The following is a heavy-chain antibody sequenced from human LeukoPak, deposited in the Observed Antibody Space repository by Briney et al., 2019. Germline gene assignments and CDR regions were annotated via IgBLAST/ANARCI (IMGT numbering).Heavy chain of an antibody. Sequence: GGSLRLSCAASGFTFSSYGMHWVRQAPGKGLEWVAVIWYDGSNKYYADSVKGRFTISRDNSKNTLYLQMNSLRAEDTAVYYCAKVWGTTVTFYYFDYWGQGTLVTVSS. CDR1: GFTFSSYG. V-gene: IGHV3-33*06. J-gene: IGHJ4*02. CDR2: IWYDGSNK. CDR3: AKVWGTTVTFYYFDY. D-gene: IGHD4-17*01.